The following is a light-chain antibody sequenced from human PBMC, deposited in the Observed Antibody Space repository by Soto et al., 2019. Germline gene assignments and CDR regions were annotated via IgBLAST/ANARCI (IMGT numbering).Light chain of an antibody. V-gene: IGKV3-20*01. CDR2: AAS. CDR1: QSITSSY. Sequence: EIVLTQSPGTLSLSPGERATLSCRASQSITSSYLAWYQQKPGQAPRLLIFAASSRATGIPDRFSGSGSGTDFTLTISRLEPEDFAVYYCQQYGSSPEWTFGQGTKV. CDR3: QQYGSSPEWT. J-gene: IGKJ1*01.